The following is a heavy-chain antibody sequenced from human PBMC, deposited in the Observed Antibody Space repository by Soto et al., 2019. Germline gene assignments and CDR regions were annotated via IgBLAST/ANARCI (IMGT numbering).Heavy chain of an antibody. D-gene: IGHD2-15*01. V-gene: IGHV3-48*01. CDR2: ISSSSSTI. CDR3: ARDPGGCSGGSCYSWYFDY. J-gene: IGHJ4*02. CDR1: GFTFSSYS. Sequence: GGSLRLSCAASGFTFSSYSMNWVRQAPGKGLEWVSYISSSSSTIYYADSVKGQFTISRDNAKNLLFLQMNSLRAEDTAVYYCARDPGGCSGGSCYSWYFDYWGQGTLVTVSS.